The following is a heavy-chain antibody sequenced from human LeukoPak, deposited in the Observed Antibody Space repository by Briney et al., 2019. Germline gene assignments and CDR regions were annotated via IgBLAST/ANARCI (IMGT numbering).Heavy chain of an antibody. J-gene: IGHJ4*02. D-gene: IGHD6-19*01. V-gene: IGHV3-23*01. Sequence: GGSLRLSCAAPGFTFNNYAMYWVRQAPGKGLEWVSGIFGSGGSAHYADSVKGRFTISRDNSKNTVYLQMDSLRVEDTAVYYCGKTTTGYSSGRYPGWPVDYWGQGTLVTVSS. CDR1: GFTFNNYA. CDR3: GKTTTGYSSGRYPGWPVDY. CDR2: IFGSGGSA.